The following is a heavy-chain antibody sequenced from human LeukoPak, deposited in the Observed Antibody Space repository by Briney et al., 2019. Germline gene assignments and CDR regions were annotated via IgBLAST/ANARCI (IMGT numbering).Heavy chain of an antibody. CDR1: GYTLTELS. CDR3: ATGPPVLHYGPGSYYSNNWFDP. D-gene: IGHD3-10*01. V-gene: IGHV1-24*01. Sequence: ASLKVSCKVSGYTLTELSMHWVRRAPGKGVEWMGGFDPVDGETIYAQKFQGRVTMTEDTSTDTAYMELSSLRSEDTAVYYCATGPPVLHYGPGSYYSNNWFDPWGQGTLVTVSS. CDR2: FDPVDGET. J-gene: IGHJ5*02.